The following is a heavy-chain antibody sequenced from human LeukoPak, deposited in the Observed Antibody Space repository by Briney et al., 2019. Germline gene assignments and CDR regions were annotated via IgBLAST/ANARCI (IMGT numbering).Heavy chain of an antibody. CDR3: ARTGIAVAGTHDY. D-gene: IGHD6-19*01. Sequence: KPSETLSLTCAVYGGSFSGYYWSWIRQPPGKGLEWIGEINHSGSTNYNPSLKSRVTISVDTSKNQFSLKLSSVTAADTAVYYCARTGIAVAGTHDYWGQGTLVTVSS. CDR1: GGSFSGYY. J-gene: IGHJ4*02. CDR2: INHSGST. V-gene: IGHV4-34*01.